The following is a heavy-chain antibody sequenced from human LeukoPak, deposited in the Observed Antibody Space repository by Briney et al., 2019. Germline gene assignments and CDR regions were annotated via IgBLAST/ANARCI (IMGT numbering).Heavy chain of an antibody. V-gene: IGHV3-30*03. D-gene: IGHD3-3*01. Sequence: PGRSLRLSCAASGFTFRNYGMHWVRQAPGKGLEWVAVISYDGSNKYYADSVKGRFTISRDNSKNTLHLQMNSLRAEDAAVYYCARHGRITVLPTRFWSGPISDPCGQGTLVTVSS. CDR1: GFTFRNYG. CDR2: ISYDGSNK. J-gene: IGHJ5*02. CDR3: ARHGRITVLPTRFWSGPISDP.